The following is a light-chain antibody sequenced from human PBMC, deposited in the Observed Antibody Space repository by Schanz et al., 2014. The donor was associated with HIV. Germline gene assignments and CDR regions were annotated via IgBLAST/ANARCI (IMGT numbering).Light chain of an antibody. CDR2: SAS. Sequence: EIVLTQSPGTLSLSPGERATLSCRASQSVSSSYLAWYQQKPGQAPRLLIYSASSRATGIPDRFSGSGSGTDFTLTITRLEPEDSAVYYCQHYGSSYTFGQGTNLEI. CDR1: QSVSSSY. V-gene: IGKV3-20*01. CDR3: QHYGSSYT. J-gene: IGKJ2*01.